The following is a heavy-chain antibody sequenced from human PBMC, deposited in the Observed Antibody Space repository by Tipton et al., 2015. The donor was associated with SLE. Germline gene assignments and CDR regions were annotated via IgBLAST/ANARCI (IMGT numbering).Heavy chain of an antibody. J-gene: IGHJ2*01. CDR3: ARVRNYFDL. V-gene: IGHV4-61*02. D-gene: IGHD2/OR15-2a*01. CDR2: IYANGGT. Sequence: TLSLTCSVSGGSISSATYYWSWIRQPAGRGLEWIGRIYANGGTDYHPSLGSRVTISIDTSKNQISLNLRSVTAADTALYYCARVRNYFDLWGRGTLVTVSS. CDR1: GGSISSATYY.